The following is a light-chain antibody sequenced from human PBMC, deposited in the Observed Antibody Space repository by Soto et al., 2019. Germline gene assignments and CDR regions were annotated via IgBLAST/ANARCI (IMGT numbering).Light chain of an antibody. CDR2: GDY. J-gene: IGLJ2*01. Sequence: QSVLTQPPSASGTPGQRVTISCSGSPSNIGSNTVSWYQQFSGSAPRLIMYGDYRRPSGVPDRFSGSKSGTSASLAISGRQSEDESNFYCAAGDDSQSGHVVFGGGTKLTVL. V-gene: IGLV1-44*01. CDR3: AAGDDSQSGHVV. CDR1: PSNIGSNT.